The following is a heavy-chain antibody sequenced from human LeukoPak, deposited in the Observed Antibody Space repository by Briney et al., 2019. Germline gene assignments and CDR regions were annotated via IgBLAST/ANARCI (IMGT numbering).Heavy chain of an antibody. CDR1: GFTFDDYA. V-gene: IGHV3-9*01. Sequence: GRSLRLSCAASGFTFDDYAMHWVRQAPGKGLEWVSGISWNSGSIGYADSVKGRFTISRDNAKNSLYLQMNSLRAEDTALYYCAKGTRYYYDSSGYYDYWGQGTLVTVSS. J-gene: IGHJ4*02. CDR3: AKGTRYYYDSSGYYDY. D-gene: IGHD3-22*01. CDR2: ISWNSGSI.